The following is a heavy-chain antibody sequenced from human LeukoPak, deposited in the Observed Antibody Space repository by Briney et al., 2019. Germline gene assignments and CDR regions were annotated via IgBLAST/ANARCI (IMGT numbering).Heavy chain of an antibody. CDR1: GYTFTGYY. J-gene: IGHJ5*02. CDR3: AREVVVVPAAILADWFDP. CDR2: INPNSGGT. Sequence: ASVKVSCKASGYTFTGYYMHWVRQAPGQGLEWMGWINPNSGGTNYAQKFQGRVTMTRDTSISTAYMELSRLRSDDTAVYYCAREVVVVPAAILADWFDPWGQGTLVTVSS. D-gene: IGHD2-2*01. V-gene: IGHV1-2*02.